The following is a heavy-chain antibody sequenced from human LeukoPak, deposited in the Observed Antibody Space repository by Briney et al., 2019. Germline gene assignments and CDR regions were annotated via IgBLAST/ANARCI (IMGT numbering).Heavy chain of an antibody. D-gene: IGHD2-2*01. Sequence: PSETLSLTCAVYGGSFSGYYWSWIRQPPGKGLEWIGEINHSGSTNYNPSLKSRVTISVDTSKNQFSLKLSSVTAADTAVYYCARAPKGRYCSSTSCYPLDYWGQGTLATVSS. V-gene: IGHV4-34*01. CDR1: GGSFSGYY. J-gene: IGHJ4*02. CDR3: ARAPKGRYCSSTSCYPLDY. CDR2: INHSGST.